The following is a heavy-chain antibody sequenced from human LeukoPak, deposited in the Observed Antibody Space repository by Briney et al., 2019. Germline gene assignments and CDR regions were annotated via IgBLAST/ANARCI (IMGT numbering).Heavy chain of an antibody. CDR3: ARADCSSSTCYLRRSWFDP. V-gene: IGHV3-21*01. CDR2: ISPKSDFI. Sequence: PGGSLRLSCAGSGFSFNYYDMNWVRQAPGKGLEWVSSISPKSDFIYYSDSVRGRFTISRDNAENSLYLQMNSLRAEDTVVYYCARADCSSSTCYLRRSWFDPWGQGTLVTVSS. J-gene: IGHJ5*02. D-gene: IGHD2-2*01. CDR1: GFSFNYYD.